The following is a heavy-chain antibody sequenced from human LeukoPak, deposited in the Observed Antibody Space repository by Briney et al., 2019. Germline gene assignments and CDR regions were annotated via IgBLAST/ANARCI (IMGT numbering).Heavy chain of an antibody. CDR1: GGSISSYY. Sequence: SGTLSLTCTVSGGSISSYYWSWIRQPAGKGLEWIGRIYTSGSTNYNPSLKSRVTMSVDTSKNQFSLKLSSVAAADTAVYYCAREGQWLVLDYWGQGTLVTVST. CDR2: IYTSGST. CDR3: AREGQWLVLDY. J-gene: IGHJ4*02. V-gene: IGHV4-4*07. D-gene: IGHD6-19*01.